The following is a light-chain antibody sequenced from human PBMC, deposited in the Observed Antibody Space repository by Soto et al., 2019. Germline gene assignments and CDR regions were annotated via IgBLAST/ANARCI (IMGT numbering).Light chain of an antibody. CDR1: NSNIGENP. Sequence: QSVLTQPPSASGTPGQGVTISCSGSNSNIGENPINWYQQVPGTAPKVLIYSDYQRPSGVPDRFSGSKSRTSASLAISGLQSEDEADYYCAVWDDSLNGWVFGGGTQLTVL. J-gene: IGLJ3*02. CDR3: AVWDDSLNGWV. V-gene: IGLV1-44*01. CDR2: SDY.